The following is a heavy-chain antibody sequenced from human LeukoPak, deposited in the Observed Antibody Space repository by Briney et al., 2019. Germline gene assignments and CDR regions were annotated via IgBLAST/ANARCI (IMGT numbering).Heavy chain of an antibody. V-gene: IGHV3-21*04. D-gene: IGHD3-22*01. Sequence: PGRSLRLSCAASGFTFSSYSMNWVRQAPGKGLEWVSSISSSSSYIYYADSVKGRFTISRDNAKNSLYLQMNSLRAEDTALYYCARDNRPFTHYYDSSGRDDAFDIWGQGTMVTVSS. J-gene: IGHJ3*02. CDR3: ARDNRPFTHYYDSSGRDDAFDI. CDR1: GFTFSSYS. CDR2: ISSSSSYI.